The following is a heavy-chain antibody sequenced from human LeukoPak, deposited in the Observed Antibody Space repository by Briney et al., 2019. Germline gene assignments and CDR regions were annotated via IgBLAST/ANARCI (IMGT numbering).Heavy chain of an antibody. CDR2: MNPNSGNT. J-gene: IGHJ4*02. D-gene: IGHD2-15*01. Sequence: GASVKVSCKASGYTFTSYDINWVRQATGQGLEWMGWMNPNSGNTGYAQKFQGRVTMTRNTSISTAYMELSSLRSEDTAVYYCAREAPPYCSGGSCYGFDYWGQGTLVTVSS. CDR1: GYTFTSYD. V-gene: IGHV1-8*01. CDR3: AREAPPYCSGGSCYGFDY.